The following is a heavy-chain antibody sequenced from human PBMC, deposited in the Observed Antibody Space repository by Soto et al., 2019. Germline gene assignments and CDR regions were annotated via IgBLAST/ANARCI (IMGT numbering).Heavy chain of an antibody. CDR2: IYYSGST. CDR3: ARRAYCSSTSCYESTEDY. V-gene: IGHV4-39*01. CDR1: GGSISSSSYY. Sequence: PSETLSLTCTVSGGSISSSSYYWGWIRQPPGKGLEWIGSIYYSGSTYYNPSLKSRVTISVDTSKNQFSLKLSSVTAADTALFYCARRAYCSSTSCYESTEDYWGQGTLVTVSS. D-gene: IGHD2-2*01. J-gene: IGHJ4*02.